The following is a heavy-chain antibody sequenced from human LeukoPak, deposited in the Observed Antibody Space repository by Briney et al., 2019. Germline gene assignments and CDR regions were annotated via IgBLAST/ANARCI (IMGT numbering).Heavy chain of an antibody. J-gene: IGHJ4*02. CDR1: GFTFSSYS. V-gene: IGHV3-21*01. CDR3: ARDRVLDYYDSSGYDY. D-gene: IGHD3-22*01. Sequence: PGGSLRLSCAASGFTFSSYSMSWVRQAPGKGLEWVSSISSSSSYIYYADSVKGRFTISRDNAKNSLYLQMNSLRAEDTAVYYCARDRVLDYYDSSGYDYWGQGTLVTVSS. CDR2: ISSSSSYI.